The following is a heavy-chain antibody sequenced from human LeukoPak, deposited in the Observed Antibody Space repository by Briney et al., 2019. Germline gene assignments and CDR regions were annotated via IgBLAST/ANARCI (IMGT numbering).Heavy chain of an antibody. Sequence: SETLSLTCAVYGGSFSGYYWSWIRQPPGKGLEWIGEINHSGSTNYNPSLKSRVTISVDTSKNQFSLKLSSVTAADTAVYYRARGLFARTMVRGVIDAFDIWGQGTMVTVSS. CDR1: GGSFSGYY. V-gene: IGHV4-34*01. CDR2: INHSGST. CDR3: ARGLFARTMVRGVIDAFDI. D-gene: IGHD3-10*01. J-gene: IGHJ3*02.